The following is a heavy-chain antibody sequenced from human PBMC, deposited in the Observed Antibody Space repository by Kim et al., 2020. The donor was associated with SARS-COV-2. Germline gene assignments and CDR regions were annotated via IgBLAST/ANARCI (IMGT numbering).Heavy chain of an antibody. CDR2: LTGSGAST. J-gene: IGHJ4*02. CDR1: GFTFRSFA. D-gene: IGHD6-19*01. Sequence: GGSLRLSCAASGFTFRSFAMTWVRQAPGKGLEWVSGLTGSGASTYYAEPVKGRFTISRDNSKNILYLQMNSLTAEDTAVYYCAKGGYYSGWYPGDYWGQGTLVTVSS. CDR3: AKGGYYSGWYPGDY. V-gene: IGHV3-23*01.